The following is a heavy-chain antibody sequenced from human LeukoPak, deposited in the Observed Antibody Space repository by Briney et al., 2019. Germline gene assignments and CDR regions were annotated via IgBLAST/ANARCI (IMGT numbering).Heavy chain of an antibody. Sequence: RGSLRLSCTASGFTVSSNYMSWVRQAPGKGLEWVSFIYVGGSTYYADSVKGRFTISRDNSKNTLYLQMNSLRAEDTAVYYCARDGHPTAMVTGGAFDIWGQGTLVTVSS. D-gene: IGHD5-18*01. V-gene: IGHV3-53*01. CDR3: ARDGHPTAMVTGGAFDI. CDR2: IYVGGST. J-gene: IGHJ3*02. CDR1: GFTVSSNY.